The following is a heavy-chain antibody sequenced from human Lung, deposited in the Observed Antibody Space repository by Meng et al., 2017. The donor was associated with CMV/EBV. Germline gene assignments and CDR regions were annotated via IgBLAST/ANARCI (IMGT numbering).Heavy chain of an antibody. J-gene: IGHJ5*02. CDR3: TRDGHTGRHGWRYDTGWFDP. Sequence: IDYDINWVRQASGQGLEWMGWMNPNSGNTGYAQNFQGRLSMTISTSTSTAYMELNSLRSEDTAVYYCTRDGHTGRHGWRYDTGWFDPWGQGTLVTVPQ. V-gene: IGHV1-8*01. CDR1: IDYD. D-gene: IGHD2-8*02. CDR2: MNPNSGNT.